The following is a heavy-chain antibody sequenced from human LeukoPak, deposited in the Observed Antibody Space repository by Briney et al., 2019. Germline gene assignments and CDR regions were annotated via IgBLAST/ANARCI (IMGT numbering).Heavy chain of an antibody. CDR2: IYYSGST. CDR3: ARHAFSGGPAAMLDY. D-gene: IGHD2-2*01. Sequence: SETLSLTCTVSGGSISSYYWSWIRQPPGKGLEWIGYIYYSGSTNYNPSLKSRVTISVDTSKNQFSLKLSSVTAADTAVYYCARHAFSGGPAAMLDYWGQGTLVTVSS. V-gene: IGHV4-59*08. J-gene: IGHJ4*02. CDR1: GGSISSYY.